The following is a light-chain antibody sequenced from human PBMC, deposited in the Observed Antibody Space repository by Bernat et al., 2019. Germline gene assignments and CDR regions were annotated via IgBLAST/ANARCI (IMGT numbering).Light chain of an antibody. CDR1: SSDIGGYNY. CDR3: SSYAGSNRVI. J-gene: IGLJ2*01. CDR2: EVS. V-gene: IGLV2-8*01. Sequence: QSALTQPPSVSGSPGQSVTISCTGTSSDIGGYNYVSWYKQNPGKAPELLIYEVSERPSGVPDRFSGSKSENTASLTVSGLQVEDEAIYHCSSYAGSNRVIFGGGTKLTVL.